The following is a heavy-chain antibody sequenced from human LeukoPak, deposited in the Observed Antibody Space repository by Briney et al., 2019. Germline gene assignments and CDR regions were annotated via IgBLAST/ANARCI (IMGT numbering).Heavy chain of an antibody. V-gene: IGHV5-51*01. J-gene: IGHJ6*02. CDR1: GYSFTSYW. CDR3: ARRGFIAAMEDPHVVMDV. Sequence: GESLKISCKGSGYSFTSYWIGWVRQMPGKGLEWMGIIYPGDSDTRYSPSFQGQVTISADKSISTAYLQLSSLKASDPAMYYCARRGFIAAMEDPHVVMDVWGQGTTVTVSS. CDR2: IYPGDSDT. D-gene: IGHD5-18*01.